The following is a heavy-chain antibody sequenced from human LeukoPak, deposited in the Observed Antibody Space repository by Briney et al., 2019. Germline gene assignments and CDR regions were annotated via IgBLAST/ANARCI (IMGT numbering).Heavy chain of an antibody. V-gene: IGHV4-31*03. CDR1: GGSISSGGYY. CDR3: ARVLQWLGRFDY. CDR2: IYYGGST. Sequence: PSQTLSLTCTVSGGSISSGGYYWSWIRQHPGKGLEWIGYIYYGGSTYYNPSLKSRVTISVDTSKNQFSLKLSSVTAADTAVYYCARVLQWLGRFDYWGQGTLVTVSS. D-gene: IGHD6-19*01. J-gene: IGHJ4*02.